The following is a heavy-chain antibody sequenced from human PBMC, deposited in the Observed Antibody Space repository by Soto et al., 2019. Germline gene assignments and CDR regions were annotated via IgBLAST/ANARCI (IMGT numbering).Heavy chain of an antibody. CDR2: ISSSSSYI. V-gene: IGHV3-21*01. CDR1: GFTSSSYS. Sequence: PGGSLRLSCAASGFTSSSYSMNWVRQAPGKGLEWVSSISSSSSYIYYADSVKGRFTISRDNAKNSLYLQMNSLRAEDTAVYYCARAVRMLMEWDHTHFDYWGQGTLVTVSS. D-gene: IGHD3-3*01. J-gene: IGHJ4*02. CDR3: ARAVRMLMEWDHTHFDY.